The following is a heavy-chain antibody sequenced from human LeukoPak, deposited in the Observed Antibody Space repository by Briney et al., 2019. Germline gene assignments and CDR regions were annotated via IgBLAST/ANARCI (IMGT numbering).Heavy chain of an antibody. D-gene: IGHD3-9*01. Sequence: SETLSLTCTVSGGSISSYYWSWIRQPPGKGLEWIRYIYYSGCTNYNPSLKSRVTISVDTSKNQFSLKLSSVTAADTAVYYCARHILTGYYRWIWFDPWGQGTLVTVSS. J-gene: IGHJ5*02. CDR1: GGSISSYY. CDR3: ARHILTGYYRWIWFDP. CDR2: IYYSGCT. V-gene: IGHV4-59*08.